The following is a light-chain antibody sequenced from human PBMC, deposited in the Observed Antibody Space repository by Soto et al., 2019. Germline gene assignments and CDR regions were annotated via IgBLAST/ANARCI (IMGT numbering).Light chain of an antibody. Sequence: EIVMTQSPATLSVSPGETATLSCRASQSINSKLAWYQQKPGQAPRLLIYGASTGATDIPDRFSGSGSGTEFTLTITSLQSEDFAVYYCQQYGSSPLWTVGQGTKVHIK. J-gene: IGKJ1*01. CDR3: QQYGSSPLWT. CDR1: QSINSK. CDR2: GAS. V-gene: IGKV3-15*01.